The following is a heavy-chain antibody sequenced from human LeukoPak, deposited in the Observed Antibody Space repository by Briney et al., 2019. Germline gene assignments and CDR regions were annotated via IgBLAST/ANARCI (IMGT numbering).Heavy chain of an antibody. V-gene: IGHV3-23*01. D-gene: IGHD1-1*01. J-gene: IGHJ4*02. Sequence: GGSMRLSCAASGFTFSSYAISWVRQAPGKGLEWVSAISGSGGSTYYADSVKGRFTISRDNSKNTLYLQMNSLRAEDTAVYYCAKAHHEVRDHSDYWGQGTLVTVSS. CDR1: GFTFSSYA. CDR3: AKAHHEVRDHSDY. CDR2: ISGSGGST.